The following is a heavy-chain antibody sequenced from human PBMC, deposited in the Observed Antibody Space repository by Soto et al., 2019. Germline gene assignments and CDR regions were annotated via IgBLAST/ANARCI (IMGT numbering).Heavy chain of an antibody. V-gene: IGHV4-34*01. CDR1: GGSFSGYY. CDR3: ARGAKFPAMVRGVIIGWFDP. D-gene: IGHD3-10*01. Sequence: QVQLQQWGAGLLKPSETLSLTCAVYGGSFSGYYWSWIRQPPGKGLEWIGEINHSGSTNYNPSLKSRVPISVDTSKNQFSLKLSSVTAADTAVYYCARGAKFPAMVRGVIIGWFDPWGQGALVTVSS. CDR2: INHSGST. J-gene: IGHJ5*02.